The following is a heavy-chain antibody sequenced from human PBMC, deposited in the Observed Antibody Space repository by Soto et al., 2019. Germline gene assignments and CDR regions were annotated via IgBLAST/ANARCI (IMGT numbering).Heavy chain of an antibody. D-gene: IGHD3-22*01. CDR2: ISGSGGST. Sequence: XGSLRLSFAASGFTFSSYAMGWVRQAPGKGLEWVSAISGSGGSTYYADSVKGRFTISRDNSKNTLYLQMNSLRAEDTAVYYCAKDYYDSSGYYFSDDWGQGTLVTVSS. CDR3: AKDYYDSSGYYFSDD. J-gene: IGHJ4*02. CDR1: GFTFSSYA. V-gene: IGHV3-23*01.